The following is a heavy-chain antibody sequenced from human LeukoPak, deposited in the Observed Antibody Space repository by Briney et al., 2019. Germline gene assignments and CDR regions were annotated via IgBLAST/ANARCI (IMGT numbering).Heavy chain of an antibody. CDR1: GFTFSSYG. CDR2: IWYDGSNK. V-gene: IGHV3-33*01. CDR3: ARVSPDCTNGVCYTGWFDP. J-gene: IGHJ5*02. Sequence: GGSLRLSCAASGFTFSSYGMHWVRQAPGKGLEWVAVIWYDGSNKYYADSVKGRFIISRDNSKNTLYLQMNSLRAEDTAVYYCARVSPDCTNGVCYTGWFDPWGQGTLVTVSS. D-gene: IGHD2-8*01.